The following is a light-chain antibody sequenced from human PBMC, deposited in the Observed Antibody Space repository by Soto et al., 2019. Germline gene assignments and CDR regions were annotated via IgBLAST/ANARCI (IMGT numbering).Light chain of an antibody. CDR3: CSYAGGYIYV. CDR1: NSDVGGYNY. V-gene: IGLV2-11*01. J-gene: IGLJ1*01. Sequence: QSALTQPRSVSGSPGQSVTISCTGTNSDVGGYNYVSWYQQHPVKAPKLMIYDVTKRPSGVPDGFSGSKSGNTASLTISGLQAEDEADYYCCSYAGGYIYVFGSGTKLTVL. CDR2: DVT.